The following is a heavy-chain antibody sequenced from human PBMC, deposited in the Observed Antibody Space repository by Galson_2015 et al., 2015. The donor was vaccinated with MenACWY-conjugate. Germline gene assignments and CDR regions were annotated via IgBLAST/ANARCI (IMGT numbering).Heavy chain of an antibody. CDR2: IKKDGSEN. CDR1: GFTFSSYW. Sequence: SLRLSCAASGFTFSSYWMSWVRQAPGKGLEWVANIKKDGSENYYVDSVKGRFTISRDNAKNSLYLQMNSLRAEETAVYYWARDPSRLDGFDYWGQGTLVTVSS. V-gene: IGHV3-7*03. CDR3: ARDPSRLDGFDY. D-gene: IGHD1-1*01. J-gene: IGHJ4*02.